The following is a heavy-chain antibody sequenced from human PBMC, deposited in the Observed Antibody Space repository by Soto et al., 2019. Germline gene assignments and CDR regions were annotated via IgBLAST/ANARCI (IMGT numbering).Heavy chain of an antibody. CDR2: VYDSGTT. V-gene: IGHV4-59*12. CDR3: ARDRVMLTCAGASEDWGIGS. J-gene: IGHJ4*02. CDR1: GASISSDF. D-gene: IGHD3-16*01. Sequence: SETLSLTCSVSGASISSDFWKWIRQPPGKGLEWIGYVYDSGTTNYNPSLKSRVAISVDTSKNQFSLKLNSVTAADTAVYYCARDRVMLTCAGASEDWGIGSWGPGTLVTVSS.